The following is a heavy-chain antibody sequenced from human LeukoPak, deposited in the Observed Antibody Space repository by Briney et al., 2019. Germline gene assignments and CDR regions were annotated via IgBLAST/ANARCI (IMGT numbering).Heavy chain of an antibody. J-gene: IGHJ4*02. V-gene: IGHV3-23*01. D-gene: IGHD1-26*01. Sequence: PGGSLRLSCTVSGFTVSSNSMSWVRQAPGKGLEWVSSISASAAMTYYADSVKGRFTVSRDNSNNRLYLQMSGLTAADTAVYYCAKDRSIGTYYTFDHWGQGTLVTVSS. CDR1: GFTVSSNS. CDR3: AKDRSIGTYYTFDH. CDR2: ISASAAMT.